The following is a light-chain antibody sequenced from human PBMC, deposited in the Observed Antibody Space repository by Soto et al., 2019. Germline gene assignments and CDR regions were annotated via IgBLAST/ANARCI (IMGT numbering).Light chain of an antibody. CDR2: GNT. Sequence: QSVLTQPPSVSGAPGQRVTISCTGGSSNIGAGYDVHWYQQLPGTAPKLLIHGNTNRPSGVPDRFSGSKSGTSASLAITGLQAEDEADYYCQSYDSSLSGRVVFGGGTKLTVL. CDR3: QSYDSSLSGRVV. J-gene: IGLJ2*01. CDR1: SSNIGAGYD. V-gene: IGLV1-40*01.